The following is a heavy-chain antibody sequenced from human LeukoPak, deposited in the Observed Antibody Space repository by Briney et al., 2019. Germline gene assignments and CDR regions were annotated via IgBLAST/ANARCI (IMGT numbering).Heavy chain of an antibody. CDR2: IYPGDSDT. CDR1: GYRFTSQW. CDR3: ARHGKYSSGSHHFDY. D-gene: IGHD6-19*01. Sequence: GESLQISCKGSGYRFTSQWIGWVRQMPGKGLEWMGIIYPGDSDTRYSPSFRGQVTISADKSISTAYLQWSSLKPSDTAIYYCARHGKYSSGSHHFDYWGQGTLVTVSS. J-gene: IGHJ4*02. V-gene: IGHV5-51*01.